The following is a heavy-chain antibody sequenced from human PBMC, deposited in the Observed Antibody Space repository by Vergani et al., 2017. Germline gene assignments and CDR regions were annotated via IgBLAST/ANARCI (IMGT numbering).Heavy chain of an antibody. CDR3: ASGESIAAPSYLYYFYMDV. V-gene: IGHV1-18*01. D-gene: IGHD6-6*01. CDR2: ISGYDGKT. Sequence: QVQLVQSGAEMKKPGASVNVSCKTSGYSFNSYGINWVRQAPGQGLEWLGWISGYDGKTKYVEKLQGRITVTIDTSTNSAYMELRGLRSDDTAVYYCASGESIAAPSYLYYFYMDVWGKGTSVTVSS. J-gene: IGHJ6*03. CDR1: GYSFNSYG.